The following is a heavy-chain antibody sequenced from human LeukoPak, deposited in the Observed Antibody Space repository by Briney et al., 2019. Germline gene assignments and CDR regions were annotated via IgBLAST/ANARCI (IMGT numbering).Heavy chain of an antibody. J-gene: IGHJ4*02. V-gene: IGHV3-43D*03. D-gene: IGHD6-13*01. CDR3: AKGPYSSSWYLDY. Sequence: PGGSLRLSCAGSGFIFSNYGMSWVRQAPGKGLEWVSLISWDGGSTYYADSVKGRFTISRDNSKNSLYLQMNSLRAEDTALYYCAKGPYSSSWYLDYWGQGTLVTVSS. CDR1: GFIFSNYG. CDR2: ISWDGGST.